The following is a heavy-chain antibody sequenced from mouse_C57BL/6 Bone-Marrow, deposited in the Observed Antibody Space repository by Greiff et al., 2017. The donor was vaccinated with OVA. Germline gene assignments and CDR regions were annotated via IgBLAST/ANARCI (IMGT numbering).Heavy chain of an antibody. CDR2: INPNNGGT. CDR3: ARREGRRWYFDV. J-gene: IGHJ1*03. Sequence: EVQLQQSGPELVKPGASVKISCKASGYTFTDYYMNWVKQSHGKSLEWIGDINPNNGGTSYNQKFKGKATVTVDKSSSTAYMELRSLTSEDSAVYYCARREGRRWYFDVWGTGTTVTVSS. V-gene: IGHV1-26*01. CDR1: GYTFTDYY.